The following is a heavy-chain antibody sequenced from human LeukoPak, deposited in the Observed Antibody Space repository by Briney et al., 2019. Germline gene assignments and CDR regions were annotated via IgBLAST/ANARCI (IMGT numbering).Heavy chain of an antibody. Sequence: SETLSLTCTVSGGSVSSSSYYWGCIRQPPGKGLEWIGSIYYSGSTYYNPPLKSRVTISVDTSKNQFSLNLNSVTAADTAVYYCARTESIAAAGSGHFDLWGRGTRDSVSS. V-gene: IGHV4-39*01. CDR1: GGSVSSSSYY. CDR2: IYYSGST. CDR3: ARTESIAAAGSGHFDL. D-gene: IGHD6-13*01. J-gene: IGHJ2*01.